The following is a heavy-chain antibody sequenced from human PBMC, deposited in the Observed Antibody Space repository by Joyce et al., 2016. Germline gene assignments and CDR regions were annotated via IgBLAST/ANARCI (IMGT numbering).Heavy chain of an antibody. CDR1: GFTFTSYW. D-gene: IGHD2/OR15-2a*01. CDR2: IDNAGSGT. Sequence: EVQLVESGGDFVQPGGSLRLSCAASGFTFTSYWMHWVRQAPGKGLMWVSRIDNAGSGTSYADLVRGRFTMSRDNAKNTLSLQMNSLRAEDTAVYYCVRDFYGELIWGQGTLVTVSS. CDR3: VRDFYGELI. V-gene: IGHV3-74*01. J-gene: IGHJ4*02.